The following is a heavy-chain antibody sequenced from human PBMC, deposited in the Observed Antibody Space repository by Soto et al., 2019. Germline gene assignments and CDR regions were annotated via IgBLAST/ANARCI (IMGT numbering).Heavy chain of an antibody. CDR2: ISAHNGNT. Sequence: QVHLVQSGAEVKKPGASVKVSCKASGYTFTSYGITWVRQAPGQGLEWMGWISAHNGNTDYAQKLQGRVIVTRDTATSTAYMELRSLRSDDTAVYYCARGRYGAYWGQGALVTVSS. V-gene: IGHV1-18*01. CDR3: ARGRYGAY. D-gene: IGHD3-10*01. CDR1: GYTFTSYG. J-gene: IGHJ4*02.